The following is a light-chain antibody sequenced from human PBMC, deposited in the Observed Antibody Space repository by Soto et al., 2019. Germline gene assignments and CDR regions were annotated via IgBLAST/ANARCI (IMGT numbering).Light chain of an antibody. CDR2: KVS. J-gene: IGKJ2*01. Sequence: DVVMTQSPLSLPVTLGQPASISCRSSQSLVYSDGNTYLNWFQQRPGQSPRRLIYKVSNRDSGGPDRITGRGAGTGFTLKIKKVEGEDNGVYLRMESFTLPSEPFGQGTQPEIK. V-gene: IGKV2-30*01. CDR1: QSLVYSDGNTY. CDR3: MESFTLPSEP.